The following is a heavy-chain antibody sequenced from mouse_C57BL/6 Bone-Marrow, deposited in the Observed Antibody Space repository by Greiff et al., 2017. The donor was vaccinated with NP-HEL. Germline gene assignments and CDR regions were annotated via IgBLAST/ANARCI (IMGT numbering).Heavy chain of an antibody. CDR1: GFNIKDDY. V-gene: IGHV14-4*01. Sequence: EVMLVESGAELVRPGASVKLSCTASGFNIKDDYMHWVKQRPEQGLEWIGWIDPENGDTEYASKFQGKATITADTSSNTAYLQLSSLTSEDTDVYYCTTLAKAYWGQGTLVTVSA. J-gene: IGHJ3*01. CDR2: IDPENGDT. CDR3: TTLAKAY.